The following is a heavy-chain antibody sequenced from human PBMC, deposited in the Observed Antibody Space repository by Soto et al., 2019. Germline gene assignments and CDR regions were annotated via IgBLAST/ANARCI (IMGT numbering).Heavy chain of an antibody. J-gene: IGHJ4*02. Sequence: EVQLVESGGGLVKPGGSLRLSCEASGFSFSSYNFNWIRQAPGKGLEWVSSISSGRGEYTYYADSVRGRFTISRDNAKNSVSLRMNSLRAEDTAVYYCVAPREISGRYPDNWGQGTLVTVSS. V-gene: IGHV3-21*01. CDR1: GFSFSSYN. CDR2: ISSGRGEYT. D-gene: IGHD1-26*01. CDR3: VAPREISGRYPDN.